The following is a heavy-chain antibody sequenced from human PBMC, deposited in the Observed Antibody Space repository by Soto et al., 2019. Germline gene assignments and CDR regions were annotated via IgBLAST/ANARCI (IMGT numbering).Heavy chain of an antibody. J-gene: IGHJ6*02. CDR1: GGSISSYY. D-gene: IGHD3-22*01. CDR2: IYYSGST. CDR3: ARGTRPYYDSSGCRYYYYYGMDV. V-gene: IGHV4-59*01. Sequence: PSETLSLTCTVSGGSISSYYWSWIRQPPGKGLEWIGYIYYSGSTNYNPSLKSRVTISVDTSKNQFSLKLSSVTAEDTAVYYCARGTRPYYDSSGCRYYYYYGMDVWGQGTTVTVSS.